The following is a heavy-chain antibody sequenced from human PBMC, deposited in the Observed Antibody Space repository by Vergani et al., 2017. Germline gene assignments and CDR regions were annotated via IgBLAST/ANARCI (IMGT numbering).Heavy chain of an antibody. V-gene: IGHV3-48*01. CDR2: ISSSSSTI. D-gene: IGHD4-17*01. Sequence: EVQLVESGGGLVQPGGSLRLSCAASGFTFSSYSMNWVRQAPGKGLEWVSYISSSSSTIYYADSVKGRFTISRDNAKNTLYLQMNSLRAEDTAVYYCAKALDYGDYSFDYWGQGTLVTVSS. CDR1: GFTFSSYS. CDR3: AKALDYGDYSFDY. J-gene: IGHJ4*02.